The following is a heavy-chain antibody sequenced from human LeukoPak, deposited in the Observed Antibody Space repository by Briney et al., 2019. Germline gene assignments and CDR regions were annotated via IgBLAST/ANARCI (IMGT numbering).Heavy chain of an antibody. D-gene: IGHD3-3*01. CDR2: INWNGGST. CDR3: ATGGITIFGVVTYLND. CDR1: GFTFSSYG. Sequence: RPGGSLRLSCAASGFTFSSYGMSWVRQAPGKGLEWVSGINWNGGSTGYADSVKGRFTISRDNAKNSLYLQMNSLRAEDTALYYCATGGITIFGVVTYLNDWGQGTLVTVSS. J-gene: IGHJ4*02. V-gene: IGHV3-20*04.